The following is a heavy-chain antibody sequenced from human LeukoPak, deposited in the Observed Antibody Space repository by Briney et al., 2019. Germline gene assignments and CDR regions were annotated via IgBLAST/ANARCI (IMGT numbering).Heavy chain of an antibody. V-gene: IGHV1-2*06. CDR3: AKDHWPNWFDP. D-gene: IGHD1-1*01. CDR2: INPNSGGT. Sequence: ASVKVSCKASGYTFTGYYMHWVRQAPGQGLEWMGRINPNSGGTNYAQKFRGRVTMTRDTSISTAYMELSRLRSDDTAVYYCAKDHWPNWFDPWGQGTLVTVSS. CDR1: GYTFTGYY. J-gene: IGHJ5*02.